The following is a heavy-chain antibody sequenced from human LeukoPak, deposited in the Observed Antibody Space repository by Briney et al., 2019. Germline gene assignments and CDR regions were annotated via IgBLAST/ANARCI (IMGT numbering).Heavy chain of an antibody. CDR1: GYTFTCYY. CDR2: INPNSGGT. CDR3: ARETYYYDSSGYYYGY. Sequence: ASVKVSCKASGYTFTCYYMHWVRQAPGQGLEWMGWINPNSGGTNYAQKFQGRVTMTRDTSISTAYMELSRLRSDDTAVYYCARETYYYDSSGYYYGYWGQGTLVTVSS. V-gene: IGHV1-2*02. D-gene: IGHD3-22*01. J-gene: IGHJ4*02.